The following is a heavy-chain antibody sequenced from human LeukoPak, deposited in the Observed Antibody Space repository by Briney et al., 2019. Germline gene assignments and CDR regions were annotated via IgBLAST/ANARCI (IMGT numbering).Heavy chain of an antibody. CDR1: GYTFTSYD. Sequence: ASVKVSCKASGYTFTSYDINWVRQATGQGLEWMGWMNTNSGNTGYAQKFQGRVTITRNTSISTAYMELSSLRSEDTAVYYCARTYYDFWSGASGAFDTWGQGTMVTVSS. CDR2: MNTNSGNT. D-gene: IGHD3-3*01. CDR3: ARTYYDFWSGASGAFDT. V-gene: IGHV1-8*03. J-gene: IGHJ3*02.